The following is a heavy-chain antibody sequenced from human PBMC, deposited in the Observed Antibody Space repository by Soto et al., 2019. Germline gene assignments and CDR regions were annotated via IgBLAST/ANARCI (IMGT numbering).Heavy chain of an antibody. V-gene: IGHV3-74*01. CDR3: ATGGSSLNFDS. Sequence: GGSLRLSCAASGFTFRSYWMQWVRQAPGKGLVWVSWINSDGSSTSYADSVKGRFTISRDNAKNTLYLQMNSLRAEDTAVYYCATGGSSLNFDSWGQGTLVTVS. CDR1: GFTFRSYW. CDR2: INSDGSST. J-gene: IGHJ4*02. D-gene: IGHD6-6*01.